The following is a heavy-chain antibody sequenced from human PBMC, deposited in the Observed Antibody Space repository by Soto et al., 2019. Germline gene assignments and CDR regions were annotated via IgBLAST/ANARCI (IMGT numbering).Heavy chain of an antibody. J-gene: IGHJ3*01. D-gene: IGHD4-17*01. V-gene: IGHV4-31*03. CDR3: ARARLRAVYXFDF. Sequence: SETLCLSCTLSGVSITSGAYYWTWVLQHPGKGLECIGYIYYNGDTYFSTSLKSRLTISIDTSKNQFSLKLSSVTDADTAMYYCARARLRAVYXFDFWGQGTMVTVSS. CDR2: IYYNGDT. CDR1: GVSITSGAYY.